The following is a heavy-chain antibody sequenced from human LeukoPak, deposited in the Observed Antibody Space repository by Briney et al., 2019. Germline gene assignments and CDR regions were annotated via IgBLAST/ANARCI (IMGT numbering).Heavy chain of an antibody. D-gene: IGHD3-22*01. J-gene: IGHJ5*02. V-gene: IGHV3-21*04. CDR3: ATDQRGVPLYYDSSGAISDWFDP. Sequence: GGSLRLSCTASGFTFSTYTMNWVRQAPGKGLEWVSSVSSSSYYIYYADSVRGRCTISRDNSKHTLYLQMNGLRAEDTAVYYCATDQRGVPLYYDSSGAISDWFDPWGQGTLVTVSS. CDR1: GFTFSTYT. CDR2: VSSSSYYI.